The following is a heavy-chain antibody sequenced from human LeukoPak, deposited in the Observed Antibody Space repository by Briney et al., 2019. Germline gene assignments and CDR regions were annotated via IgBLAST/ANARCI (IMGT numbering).Heavy chain of an antibody. V-gene: IGHV4-59*01. Sequence: SETLSLTCTVSGGSISSYYWSWIRQPPGKGLEWIGYYSGSTNYNPSLKSRVTISVDTSKNQFSLKLSSVTAADTAVYYCAREGCSSTSRYRNGFDPWGQGTLVTVSS. D-gene: IGHD2-2*02. CDR3: AREGCSSTSRYRNGFDP. CDR2: YSGST. CDR1: GGSISSYY. J-gene: IGHJ5*02.